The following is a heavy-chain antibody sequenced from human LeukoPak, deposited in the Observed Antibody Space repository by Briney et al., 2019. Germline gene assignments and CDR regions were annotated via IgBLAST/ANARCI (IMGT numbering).Heavy chain of an antibody. CDR2: INPNSGGT. CDR3: ARAFRYCSGGSCSRDWFDP. J-gene: IGHJ5*02. D-gene: IGHD2-15*01. V-gene: IGHV1-2*02. CDR1: GYTFTGYY. Sequence: ASVKVSCKASGYTFTGYYMHWVRQAPGQGLEWMGWINPNSGGTNYAQKFQGGVTMTRDTSISTAYMELSRLRSDDTAVYYCARAFRYCSGGSCSRDWFDPWGQGTLVTVSS.